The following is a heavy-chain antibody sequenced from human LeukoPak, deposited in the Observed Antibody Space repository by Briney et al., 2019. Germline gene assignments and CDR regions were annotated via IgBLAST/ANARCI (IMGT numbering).Heavy chain of an antibody. CDR2: ISSSSSSI. D-gene: IGHD6-13*01. V-gene: IGHV3-21*01. CDR1: GFTFSSYS. Sequence: GGSLRLSCAASGFTFSSYSMNWVRQAPGKGLECVSSISSSSSSIYYADSVKGRFTISRDDAKNSPYLQMNSLRAEDTAVYYCARTATDTGEFDYWGQGTLVTVSS. J-gene: IGHJ4*02. CDR3: ARTATDTGEFDY.